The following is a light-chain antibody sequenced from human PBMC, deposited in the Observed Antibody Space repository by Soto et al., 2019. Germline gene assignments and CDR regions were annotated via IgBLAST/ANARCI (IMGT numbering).Light chain of an antibody. V-gene: IGKV1-12*01. Sequence: DIQMTRSPSSVSASVGDRVTVTCRASQDIGNVLAWYQQTPGKAPKLLIHGPSSLYRGVASRFSGGGTGTDFTLTILSLQPEDFATYYCQQTRAFPRTFGQGTKVDIK. J-gene: IGKJ2*01. CDR3: QQTRAFPRT. CDR1: QDIGNV. CDR2: GPS.